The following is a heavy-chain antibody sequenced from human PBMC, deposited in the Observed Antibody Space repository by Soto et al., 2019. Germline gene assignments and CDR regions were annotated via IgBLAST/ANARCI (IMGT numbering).Heavy chain of an antibody. J-gene: IGHJ5*02. Sequence: ESLKISCRTSGYRFTSYWIAWVRQMPGKGLXXXXXXXXXXXXXXXXXXFQGQVTISADRSTSTVFLQWASLKASDTAVYFCARKDKSGYFNWLDRWGKGTLVTVCS. CDR2: XXXXXXXX. V-gene: IGHV5-51*01. CDR1: GYRFTSYW. D-gene: IGHD3-22*01. CDR3: ARKDKSGYFNWLDR.